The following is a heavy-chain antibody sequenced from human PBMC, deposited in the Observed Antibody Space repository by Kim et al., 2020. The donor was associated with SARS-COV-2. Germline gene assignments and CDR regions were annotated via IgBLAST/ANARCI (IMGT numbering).Heavy chain of an antibody. Sequence: GESLKISCKGSGYSFTSYWIGWVRQMPGKGLEWMGIIYPGDSDTRYSPSFQGQVTISADKSISTAYLQWSSLKASDTAMYYCARQWYYYDSSGFYYFDYWGQRTLVTVSS. D-gene: IGHD3-22*01. J-gene: IGHJ4*02. V-gene: IGHV5-51*01. CDR1: GYSFTSYW. CDR2: IYPGDSDT. CDR3: ARQWYYYDSSGFYYFDY.